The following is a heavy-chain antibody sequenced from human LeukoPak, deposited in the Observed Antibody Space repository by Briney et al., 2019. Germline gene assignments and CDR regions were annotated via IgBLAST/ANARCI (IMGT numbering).Heavy chain of an antibody. Sequence: GGSLRLSCAASGFTFSSYWMSWVRQAPGKGLEWVANIKEDGGEKYSVDSVKGRFTISRDNAKNSLYLQMNSLRAEDTAVYYCARPQYGSGSYYYFDYWGQGTLVTVSS. J-gene: IGHJ4*02. D-gene: IGHD3-10*01. CDR2: IKEDGGEK. V-gene: IGHV3-7*01. CDR3: ARPQYGSGSYYYFDY. CDR1: GFTFSSYW.